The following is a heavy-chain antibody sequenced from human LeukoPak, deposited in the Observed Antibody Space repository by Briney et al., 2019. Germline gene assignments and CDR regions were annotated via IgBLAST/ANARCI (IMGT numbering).Heavy chain of an antibody. CDR1: GYTFTNYG. D-gene: IGHD2-2*01. J-gene: IGHJ4*02. CDR3: ARLTDYTYCSSTSCPPASWDY. Sequence: SVKVSCKASGYTFTNYGISWVRQAPGQGLEWMGRIIPILGIANYAQKFQGRVTITADKSTSTAYMELSSLRSEDTAVYYCARLTDYTYCSSTSCPPASWDYWGQGTLVTVSS. V-gene: IGHV1-69*04. CDR2: IIPILGIA.